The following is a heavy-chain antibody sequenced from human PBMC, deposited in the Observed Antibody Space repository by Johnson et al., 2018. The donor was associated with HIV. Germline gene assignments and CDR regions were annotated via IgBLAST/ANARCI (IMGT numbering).Heavy chain of an antibody. D-gene: IGHD1-26*01. CDR3: ARHRGVYPTSPGGVGAFDF. CDR2: ISWNGGGT. CDR1: GFTFDDYA. V-gene: IGHV3-9*01. Sequence: VQLVESGGGLVQPGRSLRLSCAASGFTFDDYAMHWVRQAPGKGLEWVSGISWNGGGTHFPDSLKGRFPISRANAKNSLFLQMNSLRAEDTALYYCARHRGVYPTSPGGVGAFDFWGPGTMVTVSS. J-gene: IGHJ3*01.